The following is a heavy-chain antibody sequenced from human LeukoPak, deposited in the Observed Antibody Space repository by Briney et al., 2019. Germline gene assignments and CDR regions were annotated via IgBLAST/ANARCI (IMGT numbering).Heavy chain of an antibody. CDR2: IWYDGSNK. V-gene: IGHV3-33*01. J-gene: IGHJ4*02. CDR3: ARSLAYPYYYDSRGFYYNLPIFDY. CDR1: GFTFSSYG. D-gene: IGHD3-22*01. Sequence: PGRSLRLSCAASGFTFSSYGMHWVRQAPGKGLEWVAVIWYDGSNKYYADSVKGRFTISRDNSKNTLYLQMNSLRAEDTAVYYCARSLAYPYYYDSRGFYYNLPIFDYWGQGTLVTVSS.